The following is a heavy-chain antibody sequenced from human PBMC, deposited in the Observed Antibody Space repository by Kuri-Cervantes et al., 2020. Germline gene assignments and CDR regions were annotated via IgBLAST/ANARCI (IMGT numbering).Heavy chain of an antibody. D-gene: IGHD7-27*01. Sequence: GSLRLSCAASGFTFSNAWMSWVRQAPGKGLEWIGEINHSGSTNYNPSLKSRVTISVDTSKNQFSLKLSSVTAADTAVYYCARTGTGGSIEYYFDYWGQGTLVTVSS. V-gene: IGHV4-34*01. CDR1: GFTFSNAW. J-gene: IGHJ4*02. CDR2: INHSGST. CDR3: ARTGTGGSIEYYFDY.